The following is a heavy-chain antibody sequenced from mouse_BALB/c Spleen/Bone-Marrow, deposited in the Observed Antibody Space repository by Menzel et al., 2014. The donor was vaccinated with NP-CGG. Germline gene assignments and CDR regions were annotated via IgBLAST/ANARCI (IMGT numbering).Heavy chain of an antibody. Sequence: LVKTGASVKISCKASGYSFTGYYMHWVKQSHGKSLEWIGYISCYNGTTSYNQKFKGKATFTVDTSSSTADMQFNSLTSEDSAVYCCARDYGNLYYFDDWGQGTTLTVST. CDR1: GYSFTGYY. V-gene: IGHV1S34*01. CDR3: ARDYGNLYYFDD. CDR2: ISCYNGTT. J-gene: IGHJ2*01. D-gene: IGHD2-1*01.